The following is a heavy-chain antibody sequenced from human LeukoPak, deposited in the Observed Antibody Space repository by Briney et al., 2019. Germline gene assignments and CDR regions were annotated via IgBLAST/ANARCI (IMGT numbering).Heavy chain of an antibody. V-gene: IGHV4-59*01. CDR3: ARYDWNRTYGMDV. D-gene: IGHD1-20*01. CDR2: IYYSGST. J-gene: IGHJ6*02. Sequence: SETLSLTCTVSGGSISIYYWSWIWQPPGKGLEWIGYIYYSGSTNYNPSLKSRVTISVDTSKNQFSLKLSSVTAADTAVYYCARYDWNRTYGMDVWGQGTTVTVSS. CDR1: GGSISIYY.